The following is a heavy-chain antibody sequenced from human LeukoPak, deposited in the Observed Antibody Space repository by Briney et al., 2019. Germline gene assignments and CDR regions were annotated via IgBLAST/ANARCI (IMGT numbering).Heavy chain of an antibody. CDR2: ISSSSSYI. Sequence: PGGSLRLSCAASGFTFSSYAMSWVRQAPGKGLEWVSSISSSSSYIYYADSVKGRFTISRDNAKNSLYLQMNSLRAEDTAVYYCARDNDFWSGYFPPFGYWGQGTLVTVSS. CDR1: GFTFSSYA. D-gene: IGHD3-3*01. J-gene: IGHJ4*02. V-gene: IGHV3-21*01. CDR3: ARDNDFWSGYFPPFGY.